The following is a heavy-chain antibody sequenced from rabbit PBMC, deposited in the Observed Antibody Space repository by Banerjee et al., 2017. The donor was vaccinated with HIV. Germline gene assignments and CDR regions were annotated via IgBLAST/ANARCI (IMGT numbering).Heavy chain of an antibody. CDR3: VRDHSYDDYGDYLAFDW. D-gene: IGHD2-1*01. Sequence: QEQLEESGGGLVQPEGSLTLTCKASGFDFISSYCMCWVRQAPGKGLEWIACIYTGSGSTYFASWAKGLFTISKTTSTTVTLQMTSLTAADTATYFCVRDHSYDDYGDYLAFDWWGPVTLVTVS. V-gene: IGHV1S45*01. CDR1: GFDFISSYC. CDR2: IYTGSGST. J-gene: IGHJ4*01.